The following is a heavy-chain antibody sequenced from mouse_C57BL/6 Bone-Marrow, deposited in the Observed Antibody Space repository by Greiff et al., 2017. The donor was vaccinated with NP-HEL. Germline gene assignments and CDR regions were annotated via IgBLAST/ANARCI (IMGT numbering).Heavy chain of an antibody. CDR3: ARPSLGPFDY. D-gene: IGHD4-1*01. J-gene: IGHJ2*01. CDR1: GYTFTDYY. CDR2: IYPGSGNT. V-gene: IGHV1-76*01. Sequence: QVQLQQSGAELVRPGASVKLSCKASGYTFTDYYINWVKQRPGQGLEWIARIYPGSGNTYYNEKFKGKATLTAEKSSSTAYMQLSSLTSENSAVYFCARPSLGPFDYWGQGTTLTVSS.